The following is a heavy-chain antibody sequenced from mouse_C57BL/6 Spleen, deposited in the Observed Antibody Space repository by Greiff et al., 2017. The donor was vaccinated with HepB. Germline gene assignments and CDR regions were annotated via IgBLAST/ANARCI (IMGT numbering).Heavy chain of an antibody. J-gene: IGHJ4*01. CDR2: VYPYNGGT. V-gene: IGHV1-36*01. CDR3: ARSPYCGSSYWGAMDY. CDR1: GFTFTDYY. Sequence: VHVKQSGPVLVKPGPSVKISCKASGFTFTDYYMHWVKQSHGKSLEWIGLVYPYNGGTSYNQKFKGKATLTVDTSSSTAYMELNSLTSEDSAVSYGARSPYCGSSYWGAMDYWGQGTSVTVSS. D-gene: IGHD1-1*01.